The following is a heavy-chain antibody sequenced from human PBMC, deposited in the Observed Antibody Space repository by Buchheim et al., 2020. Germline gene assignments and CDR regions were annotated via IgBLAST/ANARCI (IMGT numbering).Heavy chain of an antibody. J-gene: IGHJ6*02. D-gene: IGHD4-17*01. V-gene: IGHV3-21*01. CDR3: ARDSYGDYVHYYYGMDV. CDR2: ISSSSSYI. Sequence: EVQLVESGGGLVKPGGSLRPSCAASGFTFSSYSMNWVRQAPGKGLEWVSSISSSSSYIYYADSVKGRFTIFRDNAKKSLYLQMNSLRAEDTAVYYCARDSYGDYVHYYYGMDVWGQGTT. CDR1: GFTFSSYS.